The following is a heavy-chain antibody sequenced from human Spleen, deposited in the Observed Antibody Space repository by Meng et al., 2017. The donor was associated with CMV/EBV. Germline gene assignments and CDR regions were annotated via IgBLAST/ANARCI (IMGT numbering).Heavy chain of an antibody. J-gene: IGHJ6*02. Sequence: GESLKISCAASGFTFSSYSMNWVRQAPGKGLEWVSAIRGSGSSTYYADSVEGRFTISRDNSNNTLYLQMNSLRADDTAVYFCAKLGLSQLRAASNNFGMDVWGQGTMVTVSS. CDR2: IRGSGSST. CDR1: GFTFSSYS. CDR3: AKLGLSQLRAASNNFGMDV. V-gene: IGHV3-23*01. D-gene: IGHD2-2*01.